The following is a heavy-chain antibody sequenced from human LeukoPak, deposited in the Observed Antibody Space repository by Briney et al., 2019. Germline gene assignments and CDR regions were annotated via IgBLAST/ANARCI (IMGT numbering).Heavy chain of an antibody. V-gene: IGHV3-49*04. CDR3: TRLNLEGVVYSFDY. CDR2: IRFKAYGGTK. J-gene: IGHJ4*02. CDR1: GFTFGDYA. Sequence: GGSLRLSCTASGFTFGDYAMSWVRQAPGKGLEWVGFIRFKAYGGTKEYAASVKGRFTISRDDSKSIAYLQMDSLKIGDTAVYYCTRLNLEGVVYSFDYWGQGTLVTVSS. D-gene: IGHD3-3*01.